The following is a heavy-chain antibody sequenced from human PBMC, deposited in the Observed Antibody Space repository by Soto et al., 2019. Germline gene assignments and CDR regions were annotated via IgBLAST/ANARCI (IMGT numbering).Heavy chain of an antibody. Sequence: EVQLVESGGGLVKPGGSLRLSCAASGFTFSSYSMNWVRQAPGKGLEWVSSISSSSSYIYYADSVKGRFTISRDNAKNSLYLQMNSLRAEDTAVYYCARGPRYGSGSYCFDYWGQGTLVTVSS. CDR2: ISSSSSYI. V-gene: IGHV3-21*01. CDR1: GFTFSSYS. J-gene: IGHJ4*02. D-gene: IGHD3-10*01. CDR3: ARGPRYGSGSYCFDY.